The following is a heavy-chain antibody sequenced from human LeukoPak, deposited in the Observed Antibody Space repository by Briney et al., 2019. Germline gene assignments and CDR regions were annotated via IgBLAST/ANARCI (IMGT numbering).Heavy chain of an antibody. J-gene: IGHJ4*02. Sequence: GGSLRLSCAASGFTFSSYAMHWVRQAPGKGLEWVAVISYDGSNKYYADSVKGRFTISRDNSKNTLYLQMNSLRAEDTAVYYCARDRGTSGYSKGDYWGQGTLVTVSS. V-gene: IGHV3-30*04. CDR1: GFTFSSYA. CDR3: ARDRGTSGYSKGDY. CDR2: ISYDGSNK. D-gene: IGHD6-13*01.